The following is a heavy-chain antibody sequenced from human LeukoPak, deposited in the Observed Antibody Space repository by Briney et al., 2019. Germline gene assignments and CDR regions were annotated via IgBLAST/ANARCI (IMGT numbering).Heavy chain of an antibody. CDR2: IRYDGSNK. V-gene: IGHV3-30*02. D-gene: IGHD2-2*01. CDR1: GFTFSSYG. J-gene: IGHJ4*02. CDR3: ARGRWAGTEVVPAALDY. Sequence: PGGSLRLSCAASGFTFSSYGMHWVRQAPGKGLEWVAFIRYDGSNKYYADSVKGRFTISRDNSKNTLYLQMNSLRAEDTAVYYCARGRWAGTEVVPAALDYWGQGTLVTVSS.